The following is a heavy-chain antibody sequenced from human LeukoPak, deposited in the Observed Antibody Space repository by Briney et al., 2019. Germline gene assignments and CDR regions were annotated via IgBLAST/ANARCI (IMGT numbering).Heavy chain of an antibody. CDR2: MRGWGGRT. CDR3: AKDGAEAGRSHSGYYYYGMDV. CDR1: GFILWSYA. D-gene: IGHD6-13*01. V-gene: IGHV3-23*01. J-gene: IGHJ6*02. Sequence: GGPLSLFCGVSGFILWSYAVRCASGAPGEAGVWFLNMRGWGGRTYYADSVKGRCTVYRANSKDTLYLQMNRLRADDTAIYYCAKDGAEAGRSHSGYYYYGMDVWGQGTTVTVSS.